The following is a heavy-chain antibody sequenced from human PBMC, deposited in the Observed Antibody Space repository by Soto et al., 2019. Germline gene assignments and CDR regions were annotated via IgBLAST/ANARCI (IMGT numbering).Heavy chain of an antibody. CDR2: INHSGST. Sequence: SETLSLTCAVYGGSFSGYYWSWIRQPSGKGLEWIGEINHSGSTNYNPSLKSRVTISVDTSKNQFSLKLSSVTAADTAVYYCARGPRGSGSYYKGAFDIWGQGTMVTVSS. V-gene: IGHV4-34*01. D-gene: IGHD3-10*01. CDR1: GGSFSGYY. CDR3: ARGPRGSGSYYKGAFDI. J-gene: IGHJ3*02.